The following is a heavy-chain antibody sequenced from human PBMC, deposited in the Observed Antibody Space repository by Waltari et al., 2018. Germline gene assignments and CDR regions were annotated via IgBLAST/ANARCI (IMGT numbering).Heavy chain of an antibody. CDR1: GCSISTPYY. D-gene: IGHD5-12*01. V-gene: IGHV4-30-4*01. Sequence: QVPLQESGPGPVKPSQTLTLTCHVSGCSISTPYYWSWLRQAPGKGLEWIGYVYQSGSTLYNPTLNNRVTMSVDRSKNQFSLRLTSLTAADTAVYFCARGGGGYDKYYFDLWGQGTLVTVSS. CDR3: ARGGGGYDKYYFDL. CDR2: VYQSGST. J-gene: IGHJ4*02.